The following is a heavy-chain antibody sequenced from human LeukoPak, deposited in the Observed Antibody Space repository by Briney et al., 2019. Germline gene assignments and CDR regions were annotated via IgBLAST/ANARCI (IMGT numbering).Heavy chain of an antibody. J-gene: IGHJ4*02. CDR2: FSCSGGSK. D-gene: IGHD3-22*01. CDR1: GFTFSSYD. CDR3: AKVGDGSITRIGGVIDPLFDY. V-gene: IGHV3-23*01. Sequence: GVPLRLPCAASGFTFSSYDMRWVPQAPGKGVEWLSAFSCSGGSKYYANCRNSRFTTSRDNSKNSLYLKKNSPRAEDTAVNYCAKVGDGSITRIGGVIDPLFDYRGQGTLVTVSS.